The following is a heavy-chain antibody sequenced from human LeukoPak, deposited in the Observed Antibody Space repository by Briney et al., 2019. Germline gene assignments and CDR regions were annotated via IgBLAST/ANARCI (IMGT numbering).Heavy chain of an antibody. V-gene: IGHV3-21*01. CDR3: ARGDWDDSSGYSYTGLDY. CDR1: GFTFSSYS. Sequence: GGSLRLSCAAFGFTFSSYSMNWVRQAPGKGMEWVSSISSSSSYIYYADSVKGRFTISRDNATNSLYLQMNSLRAEDTAVYYCARGDWDDSSGYSYTGLDYWGQGTLVTVSS. D-gene: IGHD3-22*01. J-gene: IGHJ4*02. CDR2: ISSSSSYI.